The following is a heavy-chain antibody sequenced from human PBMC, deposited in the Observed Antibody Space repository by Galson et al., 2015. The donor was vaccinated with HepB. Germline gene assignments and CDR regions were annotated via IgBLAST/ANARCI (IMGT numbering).Heavy chain of an antibody. CDR2: IKRDGREK. J-gene: IGHJ4*02. D-gene: IGHD6-19*01. CDR1: GFTFSSYW. CDR3: AKDLTAVAGRGGLDY. Sequence: LSLSCAASGFTFSSYWMSWVRQAPGKGLEWVANIKRDGREKYYVDSVKGRFTISRDNAKNSLYLQMNSLRAEDTAVYFCAKDLTAVAGRGGLDYWGQGTLVTVSS. V-gene: IGHV3-7*03.